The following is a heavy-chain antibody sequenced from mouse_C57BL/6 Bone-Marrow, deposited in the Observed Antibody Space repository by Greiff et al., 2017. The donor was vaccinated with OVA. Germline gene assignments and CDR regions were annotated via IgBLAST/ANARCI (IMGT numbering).Heavy chain of an antibody. CDR2: IRSKSNNYAT. D-gene: IGHD1-2*01. CDR1: GFSFNTYA. CDR3: VRHGYPYAMDY. J-gene: IGHJ4*01. V-gene: IGHV10-1*01. Sequence: EVQRVESGGGLVQPKGSLKLSCAASGFSFNTYAMNWVRQAPGKGLEWVARIRSKSNNYATYYADSVKDRFTISRDDSESMLYLQMNNLKTEDTAMYYCVRHGYPYAMDYWGQGTSVTVSS.